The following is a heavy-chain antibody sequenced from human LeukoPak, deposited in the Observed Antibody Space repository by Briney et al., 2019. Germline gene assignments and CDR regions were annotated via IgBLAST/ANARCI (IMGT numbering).Heavy chain of an antibody. Sequence: GGSLRLSYSASGFTFVDYAMSWFRQAPGKGLEWIGFIRSKTYGGTTEYAASVKGRFTISGDDSKNIAYLQMNSLKTEDTALYYCTRGPSDNVYSYGSVHFDYWGQGTLVTVSS. J-gene: IGHJ4*02. CDR2: IRSKTYGGTT. D-gene: IGHD5-18*01. V-gene: IGHV3-49*03. CDR3: TRGPSDNVYSYGSVHFDY. CDR1: GFTFVDYA.